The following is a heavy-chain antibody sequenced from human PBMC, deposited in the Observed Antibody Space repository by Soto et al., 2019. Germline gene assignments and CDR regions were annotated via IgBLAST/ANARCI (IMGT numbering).Heavy chain of an antibody. D-gene: IGHD1-7*01. V-gene: IGHV3-33*01. CDR1: GFTFSSYG. CDR3: ARNYGGAYGMDV. J-gene: IGHJ6*02. Sequence: QAQLVESGGGVVQPGRSVRLSCAASGFTFSSYGMHWVRQAPGKGLEWVAVIWYDGSNKYYADSVKGRFTISRDNSKNTLYLQMNSLRAEDTAVYYCARNYGGAYGMDVWGQGTTVTVSS. CDR2: IWYDGSNK.